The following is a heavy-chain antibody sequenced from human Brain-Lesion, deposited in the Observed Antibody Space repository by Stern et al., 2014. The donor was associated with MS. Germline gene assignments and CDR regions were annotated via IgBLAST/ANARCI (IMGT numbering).Heavy chain of an antibody. D-gene: IGHD4-11*01. CDR3: ARDTLDSNYNSFWYFDL. V-gene: IGHV4-59*01. CDR2: ISNSGST. J-gene: IGHJ2*01. Sequence: QVQLVQSGPGLVKPSETLSLTCTVSGGSINYYYWSWIRQSPGKGLEWIGYISNSGSTNYSPSLESRLTISRDTSKNQFSLKLRSMTAADTAVYYCARDTLDSNYNSFWYFDLWGRGTLVSFSS. CDR1: GGSINYYY.